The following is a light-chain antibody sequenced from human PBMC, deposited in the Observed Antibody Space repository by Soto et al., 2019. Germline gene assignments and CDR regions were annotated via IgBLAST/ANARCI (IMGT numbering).Light chain of an antibody. Sequence: EIVMTQSPATLSVSPGERATLACRASQSVSSNLAWYQQKPGQAPRRLIYGASTRATGIPARFSGSGSGTVFTLTMSGLRSEDFAVYYRQLYNNWARTFGQGPMAEIK. V-gene: IGKV3-15*01. CDR1: QSVSSN. CDR3: QLYNNWART. J-gene: IGKJ1*01. CDR2: GAS.